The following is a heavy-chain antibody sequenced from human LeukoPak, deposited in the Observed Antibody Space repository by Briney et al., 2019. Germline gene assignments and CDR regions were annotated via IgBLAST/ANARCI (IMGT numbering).Heavy chain of an antibody. CDR3: AKTEYGGNTKNAFDI. J-gene: IGHJ3*02. CDR2: GHYSGNT. D-gene: IGHD4-23*01. CDR1: GGSINSYY. Sequence: PSETLSLTCTVSGGSINSYYWSWIRQPPGKGLEWIGYGHYSGNTNYNPSLKSRVTISVDTSKNQFSLKLSSVTAADTAVYYCAKTEYGGNTKNAFDIWGQGTMVTVSS. V-gene: IGHV4-59*12.